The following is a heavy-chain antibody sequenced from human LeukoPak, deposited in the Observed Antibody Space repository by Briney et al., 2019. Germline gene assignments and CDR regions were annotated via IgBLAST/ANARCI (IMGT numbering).Heavy chain of an antibody. V-gene: IGHV3-48*03. Sequence: PGGSLRLSCAASGFTFSRYEMNWIRQAPGQGLEWVAHISGSGSTIYYADSVKGRFTISRDNAKNLLYLQMNSLRVEDTAIYHCVRDRGPLAGGQWWFDPWGQGTLVTVSS. D-gene: IGHD2-8*01. CDR1: GFTFSRYE. CDR3: VRDRGPLAGGQWWFDP. J-gene: IGHJ5*02. CDR2: ISGSGSTI.